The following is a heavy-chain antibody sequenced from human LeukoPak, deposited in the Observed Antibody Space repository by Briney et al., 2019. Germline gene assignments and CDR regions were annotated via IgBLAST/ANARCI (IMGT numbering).Heavy chain of an antibody. D-gene: IGHD3-10*01. CDR3: VSPSYGSGSYELDY. V-gene: IGHV3-64D*06. J-gene: IGHJ4*02. CDR1: GFTFSNYA. CDR2: ISGNGGST. Sequence: GGSLRLSCSASGFTFSNYAMHWVRQAPGKGLEYVSSISGNGGSTYYADSVKGRFTISRDNSKNTLYLQMSSLRAEDTAVYYCVSPSYGSGSYELDYWGQGTLVTVSS.